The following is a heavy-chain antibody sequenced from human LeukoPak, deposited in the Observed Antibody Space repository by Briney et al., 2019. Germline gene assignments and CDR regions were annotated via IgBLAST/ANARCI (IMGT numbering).Heavy chain of an antibody. Sequence: GRSLRLSCAASGFTFSSYAMHWVRQAPGKGLEWVAVISYDGSNKYYADSVKGRFTISRDNSKNTLYLQMNSLRAEDTAVYYCARCPPLVDYGSGTLDYWGQGTLVTVSS. D-gene: IGHD3-10*01. CDR2: ISYDGSNK. V-gene: IGHV3-30*04. CDR1: GFTFSSYA. CDR3: ARCPPLVDYGSGTLDY. J-gene: IGHJ4*02.